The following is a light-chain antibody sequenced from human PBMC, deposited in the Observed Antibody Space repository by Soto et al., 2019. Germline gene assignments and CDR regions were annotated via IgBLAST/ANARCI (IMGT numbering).Light chain of an antibody. CDR3: QQYSNWPPIT. V-gene: IGKV3-15*01. CDR1: QNVNTK. Sequence: EVVMTQSPATLSVYPGEXVTLSCRASQNVNTKLAWYQQKPGQAPRLLIFATSTRATGIPARFSGSGSGTEFTLTISGLQSEDFAVYYCQQYSNWPPITFGGGTKVDIK. CDR2: ATS. J-gene: IGKJ4*01.